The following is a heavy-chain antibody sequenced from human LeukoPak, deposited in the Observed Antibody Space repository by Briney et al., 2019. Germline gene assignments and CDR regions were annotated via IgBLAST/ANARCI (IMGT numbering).Heavy chain of an antibody. V-gene: IGHV4-59*01. J-gene: IGHJ5*02. CDR1: GGSFSSYY. CDR2: IDHSGST. D-gene: IGHD2-15*01. Sequence: SETLSLTCTVSGGSFSSYYWTWIRQPPGKGLEWIGYIDHSGSTNYNPSLKSRVTISSDTSKNQFSLELSSVTAADTAVYYCARDIVVVDNNWFDPWGQGTLVTVSS. CDR3: ARDIVVVDNNWFDP.